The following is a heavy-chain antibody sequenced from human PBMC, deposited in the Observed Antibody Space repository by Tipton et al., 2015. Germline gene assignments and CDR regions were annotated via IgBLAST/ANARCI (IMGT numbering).Heavy chain of an antibody. CDR3: ARVLNGDHAGWFAP. CDR1: GGSISSYY. V-gene: IGHV4-59*01. D-gene: IGHD4-17*01. CDR2: IYYSGST. J-gene: IGHJ5*02. Sequence: TLSLTCTVSGGSISSYYWSWIRQPPGKGLEWIGNIYYSGSTNCNPSLKGRVTISVDTSKNQFSLKLSSVTAADTAMYYCARVLNGDHAGWFAPWGQGTLVTVSS.